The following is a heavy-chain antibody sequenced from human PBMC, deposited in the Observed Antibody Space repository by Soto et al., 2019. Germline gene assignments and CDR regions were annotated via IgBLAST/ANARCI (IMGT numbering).Heavy chain of an antibody. CDR3: AKDPVGYYYGSGRIGFFDY. Sequence: GGSLRLSCAASGFTFDDYAMHWVRQAPGKGLEWVSGISWNSGSIGYADSVKGRFTISRDNAKNSLYLQMNSLRAEDTALYYCAKDPVGYYYGSGRIGFFDYWGQGTLVTVSS. V-gene: IGHV3-9*01. D-gene: IGHD3-10*01. CDR1: GFTFDDYA. J-gene: IGHJ4*02. CDR2: ISWNSGSI.